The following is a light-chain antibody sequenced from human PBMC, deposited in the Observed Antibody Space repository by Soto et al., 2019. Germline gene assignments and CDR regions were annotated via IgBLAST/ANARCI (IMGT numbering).Light chain of an antibody. CDR2: DVS. CDR3: SSFTSTSTNYV. V-gene: IGLV2-14*01. CDR1: SSDIGVYNH. Sequence: QSVLTQPASVSGSPGQSITISCTGTSSDIGVYNHVSWYQQHPGKAPKLMIYDVSNRPSGVSNRFSGSKSGNTASLTISGLQPEDEADYYCSSFTSTSTNYVFGTGTKVHVL. J-gene: IGLJ1*01.